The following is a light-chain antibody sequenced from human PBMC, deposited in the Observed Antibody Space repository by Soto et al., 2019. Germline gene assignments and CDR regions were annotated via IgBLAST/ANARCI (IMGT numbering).Light chain of an antibody. V-gene: IGKV3-20*01. CDR2: GAS. CDR1: QSVISTY. J-gene: IGKJ1*01. Sequence: EIVLTQSPGTLSLSPGERATLSCRASQSVISTYLAWYQQKPGQAPRLLIYGASSRATGIPDRFSGSGSGTDFTLTISRLEPEDFAVYYWQQYRYSLGTFGQGTKVEIK. CDR3: QQYRYSLGT.